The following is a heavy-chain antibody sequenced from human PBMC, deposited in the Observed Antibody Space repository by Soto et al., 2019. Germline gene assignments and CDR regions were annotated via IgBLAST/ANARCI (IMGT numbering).Heavy chain of an antibody. CDR2: INKDGSRQ. V-gene: IGHV3-7*03. D-gene: IGHD3-10*01. Sequence: GSLRLSCASSGFTFTAYYMTWVRLVPGKGLEWVASINKDGSRQYYVDSVKGRFTISRDNTINSLYLQMNSLRAGDTALYYCSRENWFQDYWGQGTLVTVSS. CDR3: SRENWFQDY. CDR1: GFTFTAYY. J-gene: IGHJ4*02.